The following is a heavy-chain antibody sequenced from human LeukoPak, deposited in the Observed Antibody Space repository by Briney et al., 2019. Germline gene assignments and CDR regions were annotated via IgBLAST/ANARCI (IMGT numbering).Heavy chain of an antibody. D-gene: IGHD3-22*01. CDR1: GFTFSTYG. CDR2: IRYDGSNK. CDR3: ARSYYYDSSHTVDY. Sequence: GGSLRLSCAASGFTFSTYGMHWVRQAPGKGLEWVAFIRYDGSNKYYADSVKGRFTISRDNSKNTLYLQLNSLRAEDAAVYYCARSYYYDSSHTVDYWGQGTLVTVSS. J-gene: IGHJ4*02. V-gene: IGHV3-30*02.